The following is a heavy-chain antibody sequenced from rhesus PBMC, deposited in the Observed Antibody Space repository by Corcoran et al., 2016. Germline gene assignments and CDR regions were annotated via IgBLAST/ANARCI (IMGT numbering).Heavy chain of an antibody. Sequence: EVQLVESGGGLAKPGGSLRLSCAASGFTFSSYWMNWVRRSPGKGLESNSAINSGGGSTYYADSVKGRFTISRDNSKNTLSLQMNSLRAEDMAVYYWAKEPTVTTSGYWGQGVLVTVSS. CDR3: AKEPTVTTSGY. J-gene: IGHJ4*01. CDR2: INSGGGST. D-gene: IGHD4-35*01. CDR1: GFTFSSYW. V-gene: IGHV3S42*01.